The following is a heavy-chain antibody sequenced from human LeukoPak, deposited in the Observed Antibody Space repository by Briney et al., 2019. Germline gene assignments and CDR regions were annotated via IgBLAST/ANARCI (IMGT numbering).Heavy chain of an antibody. V-gene: IGHV4-34*01. CDR1: GGSFSGYY. CDR2: INHSGST. CDR3: ASRIVPSSDFDY. Sequence: PSETLSLTCAVYGGSFSGYYWSWIRQPPGKGLEWIGEINHSGSTNYNPSLKSRVTISVDTSKNQFSLKLNSVTVADTAVYYCASRIVPSSDFDYWGQGTLVTVSS. J-gene: IGHJ4*02. D-gene: IGHD5-12*01.